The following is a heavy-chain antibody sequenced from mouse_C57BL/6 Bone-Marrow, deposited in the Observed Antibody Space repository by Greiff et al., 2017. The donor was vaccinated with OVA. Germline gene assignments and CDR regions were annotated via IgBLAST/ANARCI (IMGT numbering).Heavy chain of an antibody. CDR2: IEPANGDT. CDR1: AFNIKADN. V-gene: IGHV14-4*01. J-gene: IGHJ2*01. Sequence: VQLQQSGAELVRPGASARLSCPASAFNIKADNMPWVKRRPNQARRGIGWIEPANGDTEYASKFQGKATITADTSSNTAYLQLSSLTSEDTAVYYCTTYTLITTVVALDYWGQGTTLTVSS. D-gene: IGHD1-1*01. CDR3: TTYTLITTVVALDY.